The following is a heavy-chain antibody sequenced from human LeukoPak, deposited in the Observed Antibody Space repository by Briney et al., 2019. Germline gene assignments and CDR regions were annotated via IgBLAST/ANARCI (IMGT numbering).Heavy chain of an antibody. CDR1: GFTFSNYT. J-gene: IGHJ4*02. D-gene: IGHD3-22*01. Sequence: GGSLRLSCAASGFTFSNYTMSWVRHAPGKGLEWVSSIISSSSYIYYADSVKGRFTISRDNAKNTLYLQMNSLRAEDTAVSDRARLGHYYDSNGYPFSYYFVYWGQGTLVTVS. CDR3: ARLGHYYDSNGYPFSYYFVY. CDR2: IISSSSYI. V-gene: IGHV3-21*06.